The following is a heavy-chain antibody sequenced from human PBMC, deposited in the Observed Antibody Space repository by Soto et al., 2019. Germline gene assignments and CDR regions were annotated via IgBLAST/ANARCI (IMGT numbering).Heavy chain of an antibody. J-gene: IGHJ4*02. D-gene: IGHD2-15*01. Sequence: PSETLSLTCTVSGGSIGSGNYYWNWVRQVPGKALEWIGYIHSSGGSYYTPSLNSRVVISLDASNNRFSLHLSSLAAADTAVYYCSRRVRRFDGYIVVWSQGTLDTGSA. CDR3: SRRVRRFDGYIVV. CDR1: GGSIGSGNYY. V-gene: IGHV4-31*03. CDR2: IHSSGGS.